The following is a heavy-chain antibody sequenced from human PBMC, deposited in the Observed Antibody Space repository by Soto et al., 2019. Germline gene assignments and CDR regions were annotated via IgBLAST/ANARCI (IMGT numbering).Heavy chain of an antibody. Sequence: RASVKVSCKASGYTFTGYYMHWVRQAPGQGLEWMGWINPNSGGTNYAQKFQGRVTMTRDTSISTAYMELSRLRSDDTAVYYCASPRPDYSNYMRVWSDAPSPYGMDVWGQGTTVTVSS. CDR3: ASPRPDYSNYMRVWSDAPSPYGMDV. CDR2: INPNSGGT. J-gene: IGHJ6*02. D-gene: IGHD4-4*01. V-gene: IGHV1-2*02. CDR1: GYTFTGYY.